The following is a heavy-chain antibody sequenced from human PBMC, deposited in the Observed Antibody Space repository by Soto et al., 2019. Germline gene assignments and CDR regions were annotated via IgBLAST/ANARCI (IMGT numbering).Heavy chain of an antibody. CDR2: ISHDGSNT. J-gene: IGHJ4*02. CDR1: GFTFSAYG. V-gene: IGHV3-30*03. Sequence: PGGSLRLSCAASGFTFSAYGIHWVRQAPGKGLEWVAVISHDGSNTNYADSVKGRFTFSRDNSKDTVYLQMNSLRAEDTAVYYCARGPGIPTAGTVDYWGQGTLVTVSS. CDR3: ARGPGIPTAGTVDY. D-gene: IGHD6-13*01.